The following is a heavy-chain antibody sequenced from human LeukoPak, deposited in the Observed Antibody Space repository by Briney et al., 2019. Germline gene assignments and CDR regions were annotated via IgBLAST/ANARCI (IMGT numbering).Heavy chain of an antibody. CDR3: AREEDCSSTSCYSDFDY. CDR2: ISSNSSYI. V-gene: IGHV3-21*01. J-gene: IGHJ4*02. CDR1: GFTFSSYS. D-gene: IGHD2-2*01. Sequence: PGGSLRLSCAASGFTFSSYSMNWVRQAPGKGLEWVSSISSNSSYIYYADSVKGRFTISRDNAKNSLYLQMNGLRAEDTAVYYCAREEDCSSTSCYSDFDYWAREPWSPSPQ.